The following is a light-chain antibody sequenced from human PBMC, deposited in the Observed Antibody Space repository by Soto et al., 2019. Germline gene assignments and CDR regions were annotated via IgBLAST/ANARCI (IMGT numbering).Light chain of an antibody. CDR1: QSVSSSY. CDR3: QQYGSSPR. CDR2: GAS. Sequence: EIVLTQSPGTLSLSPGERATLSCRASQSVSSSYLAWYQQKPGQAPRLLIYGASSRATGIPVRFSGSGSGTDFTLTISRLEPEDVAVYYCQQYGSSPRFGQGTRLEIK. V-gene: IGKV3-20*01. J-gene: IGKJ5*01.